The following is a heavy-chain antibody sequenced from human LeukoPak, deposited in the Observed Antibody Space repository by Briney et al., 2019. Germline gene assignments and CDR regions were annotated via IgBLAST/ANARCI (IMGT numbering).Heavy chain of an antibody. CDR2: ISYDGSYK. D-gene: IGHD3-3*01. J-gene: IGHJ3*01. Sequence: GGSLRLSCAASGFTFSSYGIHWVRQAPGKGLEWVAFISYDGSYKDYADSVKGRFTISRDNFKNTMFLQMNSLRAEDTAVYHCARDRSGYANDAFDFWGQGTMVTVSS. CDR3: ARDRSGYANDAFDF. CDR1: GFTFSSYG. V-gene: IGHV3-30*03.